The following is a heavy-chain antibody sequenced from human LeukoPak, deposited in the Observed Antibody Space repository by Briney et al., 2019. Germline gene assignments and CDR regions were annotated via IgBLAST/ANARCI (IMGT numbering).Heavy chain of an antibody. Sequence: GGSLRLSCAASEFSVGSNYMTWVRQAPGQRLEWVLLIYSGGSTYYADSVKGRFTISRDNSKNPLYLQMDSLRAEDTAVYCCARGPSGYHNTGGQGTLVTVSS. J-gene: IGHJ4*02. CDR2: IYSGGST. CDR1: EFSVGSNY. CDR3: ARGPSGYHNT. D-gene: IGHD5-12*01. V-gene: IGHV3-66*01.